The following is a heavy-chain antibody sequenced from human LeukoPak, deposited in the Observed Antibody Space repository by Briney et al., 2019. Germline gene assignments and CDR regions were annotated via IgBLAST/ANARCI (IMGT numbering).Heavy chain of an antibody. CDR3: ARGNSGSNYFDP. Sequence: PGGSLRLSCAASGFTLSRYDMHWVRQATGKGLEWVAAIGTAGDTYYPGSVKGRFTISRENAKNSLYLQMNNLRAGDTAVYYCARGNSGSNYFDPWGQGTLVTVSS. CDR1: GFTLSRYD. CDR2: IGTAGDT. V-gene: IGHV3-13*01. J-gene: IGHJ5*02. D-gene: IGHD3-22*01.